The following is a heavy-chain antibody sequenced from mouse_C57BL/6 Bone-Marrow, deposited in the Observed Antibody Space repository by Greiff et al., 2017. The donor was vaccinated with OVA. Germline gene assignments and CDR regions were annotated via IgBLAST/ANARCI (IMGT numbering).Heavy chain of an antibody. CDR1: GFTFSSYA. V-gene: IGHV5-4*01. J-gene: IGHJ3*01. D-gene: IGHD2-4*01. CDR3: ARDSTYYDYEGFAY. CDR2: ISDGGSYT. Sequence: EVQGVESGGGLVKPGGSLKLSCAASGFTFSSYAMSWVRQTPEKRLEWVATISDGGSYTYYPDNVKGRFTISRDNAKNNLYLQMSHLKSEDTSMYYCARDSTYYDYEGFAYWGQGTLVTVSA.